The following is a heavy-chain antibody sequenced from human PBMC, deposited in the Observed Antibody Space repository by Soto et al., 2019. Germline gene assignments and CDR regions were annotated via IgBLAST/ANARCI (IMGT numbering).Heavy chain of an antibody. J-gene: IGHJ2*01. CDR3: ARRRELSGDALRRYFDL. CDR1: GGSISSSNW. Sequence: QVQLQESGPGLVKPSGTLSLTCAVSGGSISSSNWWSWVRQPPGKGLEWIGEIYHSGSTNYNPSLKIRFTISVAKSKNQFSLTLSAVTAADTAVYYCARRRELSGDALRRYFDLWGRGTLVTVSS. D-gene: IGHD4-17*01. CDR2: IYHSGST. V-gene: IGHV4-4*02.